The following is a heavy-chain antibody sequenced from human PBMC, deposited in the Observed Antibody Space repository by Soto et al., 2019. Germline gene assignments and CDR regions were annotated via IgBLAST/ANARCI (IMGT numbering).Heavy chain of an antibody. J-gene: IGHJ6*02. Sequence: SETLSLTCTVPGRSISRYYWSWIRLPPGNGLERIGHIYYSGSNTYNPSLKSRITISVNTSKNQFSLKLSPVTAADTAVYHCARVTYYDSSGYYVYYYGMDVWGQGTTVTVSS. CDR2: IYYSGSN. CDR3: ARVTYYDSSGYYVYYYGMDV. V-gene: IGHV4-59*01. CDR1: GRSISRYY. D-gene: IGHD3-22*01.